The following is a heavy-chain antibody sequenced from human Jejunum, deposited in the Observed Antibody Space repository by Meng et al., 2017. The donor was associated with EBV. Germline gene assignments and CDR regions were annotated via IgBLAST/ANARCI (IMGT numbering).Heavy chain of an antibody. CDR1: GGSFSGYY. Sequence: GAGLLKPSETLSLTCVVNGGSFSGYYWTWIRQPPGKGLEWIGEINHGDRTNYNPSLKSRVTVSVDTSKNQFSLRLTSVTDADTAVYYCARVAYDEAFAGWFDPWGQGTLVTVSS. J-gene: IGHJ5*02. CDR3: ARVAYDEAFAGWFDP. D-gene: IGHD5-12*01. V-gene: IGHV4-34*01. CDR2: INHGDRT.